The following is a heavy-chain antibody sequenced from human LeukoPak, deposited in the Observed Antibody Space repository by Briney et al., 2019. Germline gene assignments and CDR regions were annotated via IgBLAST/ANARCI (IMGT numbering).Heavy chain of an antibody. CDR3: ARDLYSVVVVADSKPGFDY. V-gene: IGHV1-69*04. Sequence: GASVKVSCRASGYIFTGNYLHWLRQAPGQGLEWMGRIIPILGIANYAQKFQGRVTITADKSTSTAYMELSSLRSEDTAVYYCARDLYSVVVVADSKPGFDYWGQGTLVTVSS. D-gene: IGHD2-15*01. J-gene: IGHJ4*02. CDR2: IIPILGIA. CDR1: GYIFTGNY.